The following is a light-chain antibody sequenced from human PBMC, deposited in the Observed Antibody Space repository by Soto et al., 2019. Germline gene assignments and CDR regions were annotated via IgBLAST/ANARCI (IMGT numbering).Light chain of an antibody. CDR3: CSHSSSITWM. V-gene: IGLV2-14*03. Sequence: QSALTQPHSVSGSPGQSITMSCTGTSSDVGGYNFVSWYQQHPGKAPKLIVHEVANRLSGVSGRFSGSKSGNTAFLTISGLQAEDEAVYYCCSHSSSITWMFGGGTKLTVL. J-gene: IGLJ3*02. CDR1: SSDVGGYNF. CDR2: EVA.